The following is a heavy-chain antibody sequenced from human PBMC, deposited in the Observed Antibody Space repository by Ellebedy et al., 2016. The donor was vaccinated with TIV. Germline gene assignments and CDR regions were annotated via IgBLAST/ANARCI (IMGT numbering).Heavy chain of an antibody. Sequence: ASVKVSCKASGYTFTAYHIHWVRQAPGQGLEWMGWIYPYSGGTNYAPKFQGRVTMTRDTSISTAYMELSSLRSEDTAVYYCAADRDSYGPNYYFDYWGQGTLVTVSS. CDR2: IYPYSGGT. J-gene: IGHJ4*02. D-gene: IGHD5-18*01. V-gene: IGHV1-2*02. CDR1: GYTFTAYH. CDR3: AADRDSYGPNYYFDY.